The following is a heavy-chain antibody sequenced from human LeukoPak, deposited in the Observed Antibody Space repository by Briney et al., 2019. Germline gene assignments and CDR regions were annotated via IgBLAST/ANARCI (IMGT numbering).Heavy chain of an antibody. J-gene: IGHJ6*02. Sequence: GASVKVSCKASGYTFTGYYMHWVRQAPGQGLEWMGWINPNSGGTNYAQKFQGWVTMTRDTSISTAYMELSRLRSDDTAVYYCARVGWFGEFYHYGMDVWGQGTTVTVSS. D-gene: IGHD3-10*01. CDR2: INPNSGGT. V-gene: IGHV1-2*04. CDR3: ARVGWFGEFYHYGMDV. CDR1: GYTFTGYY.